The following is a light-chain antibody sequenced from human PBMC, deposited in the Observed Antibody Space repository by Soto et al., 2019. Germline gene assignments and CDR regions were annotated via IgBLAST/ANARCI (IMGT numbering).Light chain of an antibody. CDR3: QQFNTSPIP. CDR1: QGISSY. J-gene: IGKJ5*01. CDR2: ASS. Sequence: DIQLTQSPSFLSASVGDRVTITCRASQGISSYLAWYQQTPGKAPKLLIYASSTLQSGVPSRFSGSGSGTKFTLTIIPLQPEDFPTYFCQQFNTSPIPFGRGTRLEIK. V-gene: IGKV1-9*01.